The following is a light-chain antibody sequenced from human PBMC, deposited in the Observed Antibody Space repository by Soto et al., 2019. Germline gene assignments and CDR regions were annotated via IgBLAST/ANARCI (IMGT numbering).Light chain of an antibody. CDR2: RVS. V-gene: IGKV2-30*02. CDR1: QSLVHSNGNTY. CDR3: MQGPTYPPWT. Sequence: DVVMTQSPLSLPVTLGQPASISCRSSQSLVHSNGNTYLHWFQQRPGQPPRRLISRVSIRDSGVTERLRGSASGTDFPLKISSLVAEDVGVYYFMQGPTYPPWTFGHGTKVDIK. J-gene: IGKJ1*01.